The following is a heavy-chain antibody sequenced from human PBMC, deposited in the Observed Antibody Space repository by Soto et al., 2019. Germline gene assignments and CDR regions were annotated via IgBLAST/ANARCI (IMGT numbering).Heavy chain of an antibody. CDR1: GGSISSSNW. V-gene: IGHV4-4*02. J-gene: IGHJ6*02. CDR2: IYHSGST. D-gene: IGHD3-10*01. Sequence: ASETLSLTCAVSGGSISSSNWWSWVRQPPGKGLEWIGEIYHSGSTNYNPSLKSRVTISVDKSKNQFSLKLSSVTAADTAVYYCARDKWFGGDYYYGMDVWGQGTTVTVSS. CDR3: ARDKWFGGDYYYGMDV.